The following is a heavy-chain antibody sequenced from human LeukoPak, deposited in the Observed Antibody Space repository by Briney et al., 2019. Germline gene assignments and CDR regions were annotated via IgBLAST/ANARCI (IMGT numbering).Heavy chain of an antibody. CDR3: AKGLRYLSFIDAFDV. V-gene: IGHV4-39*01. CDR1: GGSISSSSYY. Sequence: SETLSLTCTVSGGSISSSSYYWGWIRQPPGKGLEWIGSFYYSGSTYYNPSLKSRVTISVDMSKNQFSLNLSSVTAADTAVYYCAKGLRYLSFIDAFDVWGQGTMVTVSS. CDR2: FYYSGST. J-gene: IGHJ3*01. D-gene: IGHD3-9*01.